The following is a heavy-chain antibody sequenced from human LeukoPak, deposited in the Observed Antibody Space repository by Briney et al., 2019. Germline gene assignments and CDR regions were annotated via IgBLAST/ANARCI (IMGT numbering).Heavy chain of an antibody. Sequence: PSETLSLTCAVYGGSFSGYYWSWIRQPPGKGLEWIGEINHSGSTNYNPSLKSRVTISVDTSKNQLSLKLSSVAAADTAVYYCARGRWFDPWGQGTLVTVSS. CDR2: INHSGST. CDR3: ARGRWFDP. CDR1: GGSFSGYY. V-gene: IGHV4-34*01. J-gene: IGHJ5*02.